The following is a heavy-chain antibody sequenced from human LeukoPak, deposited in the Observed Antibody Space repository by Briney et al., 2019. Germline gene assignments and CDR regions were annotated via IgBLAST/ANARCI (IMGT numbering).Heavy chain of an antibody. Sequence: KSSETLSLTCTVSGGSISSSSYYWGWIRQPPGKGLEWIGSIYYSGSTYYNPSLKSRVTISVDTSKNQFSLKLSSVTAADTAVYYCARDRAGDSFDIWGQGTMVTVSS. CDR1: GGSISSSSYY. D-gene: IGHD7-27*01. CDR2: IYYSGST. V-gene: IGHV4-39*02. J-gene: IGHJ3*02. CDR3: ARDRAGDSFDI.